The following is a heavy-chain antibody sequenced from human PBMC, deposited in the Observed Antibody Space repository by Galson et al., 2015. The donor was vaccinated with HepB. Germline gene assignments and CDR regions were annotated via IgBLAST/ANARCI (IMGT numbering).Heavy chain of an antibody. CDR2: ISSSSRTT. Sequence: SLRLSCAASGFTFSSFSMNWVRQAPGKGLEWVSYISSSSRTTYYVDSVKGRFTISRDFAKNSLYLQMNSLRVEDTAVYYCARGNDYFFDYWGQGILVTVSS. CDR1: GFTFSSFS. D-gene: IGHD1-1*01. J-gene: IGHJ4*02. CDR3: ARGNDYFFDY. V-gene: IGHV3-48*01.